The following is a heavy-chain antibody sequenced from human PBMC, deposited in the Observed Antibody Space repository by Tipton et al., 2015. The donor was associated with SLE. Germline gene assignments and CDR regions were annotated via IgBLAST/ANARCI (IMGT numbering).Heavy chain of an antibody. CDR1: GGSISSGGYY. CDR2: IYYSGST. CDR3: ARALQDYFDY. V-gene: IGHV4-31*03. J-gene: IGHJ4*02. Sequence: TLSLTCTVSGGSISSGGYYWSWIRQHPGKGLERIGYIYYSGSTYYNPSLKSRVTISIDTSKNQFSLKLSSVTAADTAVYYCARALQDYFDYWGQGTLVTVSS.